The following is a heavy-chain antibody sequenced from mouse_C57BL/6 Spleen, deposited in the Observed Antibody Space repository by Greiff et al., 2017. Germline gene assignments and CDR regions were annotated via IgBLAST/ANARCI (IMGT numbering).Heavy chain of an antibody. CDR3: ARQDRYYGSKHAMDY. Sequence: DVHLVESGGDLVKPGGSLKLSCAASGFTFSSYGMSWVRQTPDKRLEWVATISSGGSYTYYPDSVKGRFTITRDNAKNTLYLQMSSLKSEDTAMYYCARQDRYYGSKHAMDYWGQGTSVTVSS. J-gene: IGHJ4*01. CDR1: GFTFSSYG. V-gene: IGHV5-6*01. D-gene: IGHD1-1*01. CDR2: ISSGGSYT.